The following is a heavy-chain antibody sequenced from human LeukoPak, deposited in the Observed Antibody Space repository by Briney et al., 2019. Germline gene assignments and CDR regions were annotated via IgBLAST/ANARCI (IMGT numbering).Heavy chain of an antibody. V-gene: IGHV4-34*01. CDR1: GGSFSGYY. CDR2: INHSGST. J-gene: IGHJ4*02. D-gene: IGHD2-21*01. Sequence: SGTLSLTCAVYGGSFSGYYWSWIRQPPGKGLEWIGEINHSGSTNYNPSLKSRVTISVDTSKNQVSLTLTSVTVADTAVYYCARHPFASPFDHWGQGTLVAVSS. CDR3: ARHPFASPFDH.